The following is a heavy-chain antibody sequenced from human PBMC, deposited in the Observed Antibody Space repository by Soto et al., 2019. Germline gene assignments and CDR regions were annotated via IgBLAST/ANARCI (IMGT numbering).Heavy chain of an antibody. V-gene: IGHV3-33*01. Sequence: GGSLRLSCAAPGFTFSSYGMHWVRQAPGKGLEWVAVIWYDGSNKYYADSVKGHVTISADKSISTAYLQWSSLKASDTAMYYCARHEDAPTPFDYWGQGTLVTVSS. J-gene: IGHJ4*02. CDR3: ARHEDAPTPFDY. CDR1: GFTFSSYG. CDR2: IWYDGSNK.